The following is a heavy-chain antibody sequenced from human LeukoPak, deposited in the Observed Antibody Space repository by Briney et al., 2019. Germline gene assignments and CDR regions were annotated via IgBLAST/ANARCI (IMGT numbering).Heavy chain of an antibody. CDR3: ARVRTCGSDYGGCSFDI. J-gene: IGHJ3*02. CDR2: IYTSGST. V-gene: IGHV4-61*02. CDR1: GGSISSGSYY. D-gene: IGHD1-26*01. Sequence: SETLSLTCTVSGGSISSGSYYWSWIRQPAGKGLEWIGRIYTSGSTNYNPSLKSRVTISVDTSKNQFSLKLSSVTAADTAVYYCARVRTCGSDYGGCSFDIWGQGTMVTVSS.